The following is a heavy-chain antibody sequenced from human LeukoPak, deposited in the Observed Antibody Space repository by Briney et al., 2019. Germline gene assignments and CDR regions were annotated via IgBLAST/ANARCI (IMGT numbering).Heavy chain of an antibody. CDR1: GYTFTGYY. D-gene: IGHD3-10*01. CDR2: INPNSGVT. Sequence: GASVKVSCKASGYTFTGYYMHWVRQAPGQGLEWMGWINPNSGVTNYAQKFQGRVTMTRDTSISTAYMELSRLRSDDTAVYYCAREKRGGEIAFDYWGQGTLVTVSS. V-gene: IGHV1-2*02. J-gene: IGHJ4*02. CDR3: AREKRGGEIAFDY.